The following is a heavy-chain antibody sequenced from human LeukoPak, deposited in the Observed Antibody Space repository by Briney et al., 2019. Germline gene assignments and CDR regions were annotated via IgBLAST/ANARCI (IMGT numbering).Heavy chain of an antibody. CDR3: ARHSSALGGLFDY. V-gene: IGHV4-59*08. CDR2: IYYSGST. J-gene: IGHJ4*02. D-gene: IGHD6-19*01. CDR1: GGSISGYY. Sequence: SETPSLTCTVSGGSISGYYWSWIRQPPGKGLEWIGYIYYSGSTSYNSSLKSRLTISEDTSRNQFSLKLSSVTAADTAVYYCARHSSALGGLFDYWGQGTLVTVSS.